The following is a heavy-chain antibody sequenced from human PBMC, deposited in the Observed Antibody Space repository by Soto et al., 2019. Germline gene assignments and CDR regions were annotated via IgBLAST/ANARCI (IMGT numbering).Heavy chain of an antibody. CDR1: GDSISSYY. CDR2: IYYSGST. J-gene: IGHJ6*02. Sequence: SETLSLTCTVSGDSISSYYWSWIRQPPGKGLEWIGYIYYSGSTNYNPSLKSRVTISVDTSKNQFSLNLSSVTAADTAVYYCASSNIAAAGFYYYGMDVWGRGTTATVSS. D-gene: IGHD6-13*01. V-gene: IGHV4-59*01. CDR3: ASSNIAAAGFYYYGMDV.